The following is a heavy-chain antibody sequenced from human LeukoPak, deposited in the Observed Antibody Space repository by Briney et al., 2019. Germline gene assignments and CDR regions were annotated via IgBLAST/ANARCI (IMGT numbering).Heavy chain of an antibody. V-gene: IGHV4-30-2*01. Sequence: MSSETLSLTCAVSGGSISSGEYSWNWIRQPPGRGLEWIGKVYHDGNPGYNPSLKSRVTVSVDKSRNQFSLNLNSVTAADTAVYYCARDGFIWRTKSNDGFDIWGQGTMVTVSP. D-gene: IGHD3-3*01. CDR2: VYHDGNP. CDR1: GGSISSGEYS. CDR3: ARDGFIWRTKSNDGFDI. J-gene: IGHJ3*02.